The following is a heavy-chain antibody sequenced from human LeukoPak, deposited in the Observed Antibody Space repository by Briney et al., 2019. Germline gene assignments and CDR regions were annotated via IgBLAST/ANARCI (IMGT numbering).Heavy chain of an antibody. D-gene: IGHD4-17*01. CDR2: IYYTGSD. CDR1: GGSISSHY. V-gene: IGHV4-59*11. CDR3: ARYHYDYGDYYFDY. Sequence: SETLSLTCTVSGGSISSHYWSWIRQPPGKGLEWVAYIYYTGSDYYNPSLESRVTISLDTSKNQFSLNLRSVTAADTAVYYCARYHYDYGDYYFDYWGQGALVTVSS. J-gene: IGHJ4*02.